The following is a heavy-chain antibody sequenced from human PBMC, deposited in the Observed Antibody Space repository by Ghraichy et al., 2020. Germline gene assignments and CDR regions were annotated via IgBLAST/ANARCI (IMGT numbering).Heavy chain of an antibody. CDR3: ASSNYYDSSGDYYVLGSYGRDV. D-gene: IGHD3-22*01. Sequence: SETLSLTCTVSGGSISSYYWSWIRQPPGKGLEWIGYIYYSGSTNYNPSLKSRVTISVDTSKNQFSLKLSSVTAADTAVYYCASSNYYDSSGDYYVLGSYGRDVGGKGTTVTVSS. CDR1: GGSISSYY. V-gene: IGHV4-59*01. CDR2: IYYSGST. J-gene: IGHJ6*04.